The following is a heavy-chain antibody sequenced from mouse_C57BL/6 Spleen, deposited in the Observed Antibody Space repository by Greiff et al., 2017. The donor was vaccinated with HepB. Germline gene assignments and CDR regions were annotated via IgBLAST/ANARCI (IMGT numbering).Heavy chain of an antibody. CDR2: IDPSDSET. D-gene: IGHD3-2*02. V-gene: IGHV1-52*01. Sequence: LVRPGSSVKLSCKASGYTFTSYWMHWVKQRPIQGLEWIGNIDPSDSETHYNQKFKDKATLTVDKSSSTAYMQLSSLTSEDSAVYYCARAGGSSGYGFAYWGQGTLVTVSA. CDR1: GYTFTSYW. J-gene: IGHJ3*01. CDR3: ARAGGSSGYGFAY.